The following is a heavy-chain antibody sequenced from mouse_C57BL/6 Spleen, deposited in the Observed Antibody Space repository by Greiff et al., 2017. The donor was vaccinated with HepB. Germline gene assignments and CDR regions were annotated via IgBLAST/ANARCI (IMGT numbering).Heavy chain of an antibody. CDR1: GYTFTDHT. D-gene: IGHD2-2*01. V-gene: IGHV1-78*01. CDR3: ARGIYYGYDGFDY. J-gene: IGHJ2*01. CDR2: IYPRDGST. Sequence: VQRVESDAELVKPGASVKISCKVSGYTFTDHTIHWMKQRPEQGLEWIGYIYPRDGSTKYNEKFKGKATLTADKSSSTAYMQLNSLTSEDSAVYFCARGIYYGYDGFDYWGQGTTLTVSS.